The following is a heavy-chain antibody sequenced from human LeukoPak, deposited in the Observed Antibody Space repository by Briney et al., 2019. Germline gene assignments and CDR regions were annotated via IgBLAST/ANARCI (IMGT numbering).Heavy chain of an antibody. V-gene: IGHV3-48*02. CDR2: ISSTGITT. Sequence: GGSLRLSCAASGFIFSSFRMNWVRQAPGKGLEWVSYISSTGITTYYADSVKGRFTVSRDNAKDSQYLQLNSLRDEDTAVYYCAREISSGDCTFDYWGQGALVTVSS. CDR3: AREISSGDCTFDY. D-gene: IGHD6-19*01. CDR1: GFIFSSFR. J-gene: IGHJ4*02.